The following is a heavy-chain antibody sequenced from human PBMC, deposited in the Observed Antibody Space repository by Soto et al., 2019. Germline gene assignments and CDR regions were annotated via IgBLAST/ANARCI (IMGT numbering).Heavy chain of an antibody. Sequence: QVQLVQSGAEVKKPGASVKVSCKASGYTFTSYGINWVRQAPGQGLEWMGWISVYNGDTKYAQKLQGRVTMTTDTSTSTAYMELRSLRSDDTAVYYCAKSSGAVAGYYFDYWGQGTLVAVSS. J-gene: IGHJ4*02. CDR2: ISVYNGDT. D-gene: IGHD6-19*01. V-gene: IGHV1-18*04. CDR3: AKSSGAVAGYYFDY. CDR1: GYTFTSYG.